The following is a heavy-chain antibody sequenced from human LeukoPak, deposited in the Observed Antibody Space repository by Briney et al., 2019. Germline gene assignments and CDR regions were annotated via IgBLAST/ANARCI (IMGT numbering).Heavy chain of an antibody. CDR2: ISYSGGTT. CDR1: GFSFSTYT. Sequence: PGGSLSLSCAASGFSFSTYTMNWVRQAPGQGLEWVSSISYSGGTTHYADSVKGRFTISRDNAKNSLFLQMNSLRADDAAVYYCVSGDNCLVWGQGTLVTVSS. J-gene: IGHJ4*02. D-gene: IGHD1-1*01. V-gene: IGHV3-21*01. CDR3: VSGDNCLV.